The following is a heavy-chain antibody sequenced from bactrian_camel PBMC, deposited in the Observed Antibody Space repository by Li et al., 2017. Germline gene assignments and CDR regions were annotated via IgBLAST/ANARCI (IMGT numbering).Heavy chain of an antibody. Sequence: DVQLVESGGGSVQAGGSLNLSCVASSDTSSGFCMGWFRQAPGKEREGVASVVIGEGLTYYADSVKGRFTISQDNTKNTLSLQMNNLKPEDTAMYYCGRCPNRNCPQRGQGTQVTVS. V-gene: IGHV3S40*01. D-gene: IGHD8*01. CDR3: GRCPNRNCPQ. CDR1: SDTSSGFC. CDR2: VVIGEGLT. J-gene: IGHJ4*01.